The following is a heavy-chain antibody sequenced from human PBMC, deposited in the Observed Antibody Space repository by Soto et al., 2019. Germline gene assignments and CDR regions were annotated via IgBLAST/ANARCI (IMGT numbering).Heavy chain of an antibody. CDR1: GFTFSSYA. Sequence: GGSLRLSCAASGFTFSSYAVHWVRQAPGKGLEWVAVISYDGSNKYYADSVKGRFTISRDNSKNTLYLQMNSLRAEDTAVYYCARVRVDCSSTSCYYYYYGMDVWGQGTTVTVSS. V-gene: IGHV3-30-3*01. CDR2: ISYDGSNK. J-gene: IGHJ6*02. D-gene: IGHD2-2*01. CDR3: ARVRVDCSSTSCYYYYYGMDV.